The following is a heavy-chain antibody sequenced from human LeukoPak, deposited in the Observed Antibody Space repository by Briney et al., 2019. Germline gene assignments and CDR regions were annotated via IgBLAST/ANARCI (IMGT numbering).Heavy chain of an antibody. CDR3: ARRNDFDI. Sequence: SETLSLTCTVSGGSISGDHWNWIRQPPGKGLEWIGNIYYSGNTNYNPSLKSRVTISVDTSKNQFSLKLSSVTAADTAVYYCARRNDFDIWGQGTVVTVSS. J-gene: IGHJ3*02. CDR2: IYYSGNT. CDR1: GGSISGDH. V-gene: IGHV4-59*08.